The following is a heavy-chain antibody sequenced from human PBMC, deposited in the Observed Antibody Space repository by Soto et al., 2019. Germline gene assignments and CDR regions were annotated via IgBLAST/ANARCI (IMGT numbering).Heavy chain of an antibody. Sequence: QVHLVQSGGEVKKPGASVKVFCKTSGYTFSSYGVNWVRQAPGRGLEWMGWISPYDDYTDYAQKFQGRVSMSTATSTKTAYMELRSLRSDDTAVYYCGRGGYYDSSGSRNYHFYGMDVWGQGTTVIVSS. CDR2: ISPYDDYT. V-gene: IGHV1-18*01. CDR1: GYTFSSYG. D-gene: IGHD3-22*01. J-gene: IGHJ6*01. CDR3: GRGGYYDSSGSRNYHFYGMDV.